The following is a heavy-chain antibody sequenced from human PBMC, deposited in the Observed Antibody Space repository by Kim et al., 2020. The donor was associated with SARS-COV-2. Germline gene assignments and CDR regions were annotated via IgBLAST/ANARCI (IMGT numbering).Heavy chain of an antibody. J-gene: IGHJ6*02. D-gene: IGHD3-10*01. CDR3: ARCPISMYYYGSGSPYWDYGMDV. CDR2: INTNTGNP. CDR1: GYTFTSYA. Sequence: ASVKVSCKASGYTFTSYAMNWVRQAPGQGLEWMGWINTNTGNPTYAQGFTGRFVFSLDTSVSTAYLQISSLKAEDTAVYYCARCPISMYYYGSGSPYWDYGMDVWGQGTTVTVS. V-gene: IGHV7-4-1*02.